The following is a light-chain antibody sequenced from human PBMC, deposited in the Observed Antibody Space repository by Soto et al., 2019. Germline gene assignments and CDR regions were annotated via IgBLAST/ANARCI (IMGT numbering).Light chain of an antibody. CDR1: QSVTSNY. CDR2: AAS. Sequence: EIVLTQSPATLSLSPGERATIYCRASQSVTSNYLAWYQQKPGQAPRILIFAASTRATGIPARFSGSGSGTDFTLTISRLEPEDFAVYHCQQYGSSPTFGQGTKVDI. CDR3: QQYGSSPT. V-gene: IGKV3-20*01. J-gene: IGKJ1*01.